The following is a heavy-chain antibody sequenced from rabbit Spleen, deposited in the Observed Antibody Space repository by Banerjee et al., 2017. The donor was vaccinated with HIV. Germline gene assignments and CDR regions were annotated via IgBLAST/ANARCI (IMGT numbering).Heavy chain of an antibody. CDR3: ARALATMTMMITPFNL. Sequence: LQESGGGLVKPEGSLTLTCKASGFSLSNNYVMCWVRQAPGKGLEWIACIGTNSGRTYDASWAKSRFTISKTSSTTVTLQVTSLTAADTATYFCARALATMTMMITPFNLWGPGTLVTVS. CDR1: GFSLSNNYV. J-gene: IGHJ4*01. D-gene: IGHD2-1*01. CDR2: IGTNSGRT. V-gene: IGHV1S45*01.